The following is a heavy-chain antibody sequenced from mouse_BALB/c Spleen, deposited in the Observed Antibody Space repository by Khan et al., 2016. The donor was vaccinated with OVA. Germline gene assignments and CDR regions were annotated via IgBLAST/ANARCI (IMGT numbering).Heavy chain of an antibody. D-gene: IGHD1-1*01. Sequence: EVQLQESGPGLVKPSQTVSLTCTVTGISITTGNYRWSWIRQFPGNKLEWIGNIYYSGTVTYYPSLTSRTTITRDTSKNRFFLEMNSLTAEDTATYYCARDYGSLYWYFDVWGAGTTVTVSS. CDR2: IYYSGTV. CDR1: GISITTGNYR. V-gene: IGHV3-5*02. CDR3: ARDYGSLYWYFDV. J-gene: IGHJ1*01.